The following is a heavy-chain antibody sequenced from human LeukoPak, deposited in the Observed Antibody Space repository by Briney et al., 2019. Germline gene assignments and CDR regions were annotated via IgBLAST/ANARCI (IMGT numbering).Heavy chain of an antibody. J-gene: IGHJ3*02. D-gene: IGHD5/OR15-5a*01. CDR2: ITRSGDST. CDR3: AREDSLSAFDI. CDR1: GFTFSNFP. V-gene: IGHV3-23*01. Sequence: TGGSLRLSCAASGFTFSNFPMSWVRQAPGKGLEWVSSITRSGDSTYSADSVKGRFTISRDNSKNTLYLQMSSLRAEDTAVYYCAREDSLSAFDIWGQGTMVTVSS.